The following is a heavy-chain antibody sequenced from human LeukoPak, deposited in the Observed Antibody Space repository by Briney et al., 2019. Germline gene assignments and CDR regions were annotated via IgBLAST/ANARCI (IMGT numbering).Heavy chain of an antibody. Sequence: SQTLSLTCAITGDSVSSSSDAWNWIRQSPSRGLEWLGRTYYRSNDYAVSVKTRMTINVDTSKNQVSLQLSSVTPEDTAVYYCARDWQGYSYGYYYYYGMDVWGQGTTVTVSS. D-gene: IGHD5-18*01. CDR1: GDSVSSSSDA. CDR2: TYYRSN. J-gene: IGHJ6*02. V-gene: IGHV6-1*01. CDR3: ARDWQGYSYGYYYYYGMDV.